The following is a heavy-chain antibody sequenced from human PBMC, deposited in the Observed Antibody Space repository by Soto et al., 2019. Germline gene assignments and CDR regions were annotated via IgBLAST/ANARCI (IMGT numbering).Heavy chain of an antibody. D-gene: IGHD3-10*01. Sequence: EVQLGESGGGLVQPGGSLRLSCAASGFTFSSYSMNWVRQAPVKGLEWVSYISSSSSTIYYADSVKGRFIISRDNAKNALYLQMNSRREEDTAVYYCARTSQLTGYWGQGTLVTVSS. CDR2: ISSSSSTI. CDR1: GFTFSSYS. CDR3: ARTSQLTGY. V-gene: IGHV3-48*02. J-gene: IGHJ4*02.